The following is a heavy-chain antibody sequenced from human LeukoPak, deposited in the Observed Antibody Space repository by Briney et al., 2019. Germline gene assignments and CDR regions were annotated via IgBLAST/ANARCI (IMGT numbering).Heavy chain of an antibody. J-gene: IGHJ4*02. CDR1: GFGFGSYN. Sequence: GGSLRLSCAASGFGFGSYNMYWVRQAPGKGLEWVTLISFDGNDKKYADSVKGRFTVSRDNSRNTLFLQMNSLRPEDTAVYYCARVYGSEIDYWGQGTLVTVSS. D-gene: IGHD3-10*01. CDR2: ISFDGNDK. CDR3: ARVYGSEIDY. V-gene: IGHV3-30*03.